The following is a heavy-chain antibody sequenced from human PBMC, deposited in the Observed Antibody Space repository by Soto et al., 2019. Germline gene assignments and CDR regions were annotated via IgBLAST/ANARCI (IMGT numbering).Heavy chain of an antibody. CDR2: IYYGGST. Sequence: PSETLSLTCTVSGGSISSYYWSWIRQPPGKGLEWIGYIYYGGSTNYNPSLKSRVTISVDTSKNQFSLKLSSVTAADTAVYYCARAGLDGDLRLALYGMDVWGQGTTVTVSS. J-gene: IGHJ6*02. V-gene: IGHV4-59*01. CDR3: ARAGLDGDLRLALYGMDV. D-gene: IGHD4-17*01. CDR1: GGSISSYY.